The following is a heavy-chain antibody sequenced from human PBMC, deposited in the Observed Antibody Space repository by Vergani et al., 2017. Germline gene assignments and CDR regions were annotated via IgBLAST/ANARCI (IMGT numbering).Heavy chain of an antibody. V-gene: IGHV1-69*02. CDR1: GGTFSSYT. D-gene: IGHD4-17*01. Sequence: QVQLVQSGAEVKKPGSSVKVSCKASGGTFSSYTISWVRQAPGQGLEWMGRIIPILGIANYAQKFQGRVTITADKSTSTAYMELSSLRSEDTAVYYCARWQASTVTTDFDAFDIWGQGTMVTVSS. CDR3: ARWQASTVTTDFDAFDI. J-gene: IGHJ3*02. CDR2: IIPILGIA.